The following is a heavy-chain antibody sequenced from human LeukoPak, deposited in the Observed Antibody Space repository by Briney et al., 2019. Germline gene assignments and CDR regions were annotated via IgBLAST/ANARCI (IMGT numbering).Heavy chain of an antibody. CDR1: GFTFSSYA. J-gene: IGHJ4*02. Sequence: PGGSLRLSCAASGFTFSSYAMHWVRQAPGKGLEYVSAISSNGGSTYYANSVKGRFTISRDNSKNTLYLQMGSLRAEDMAVYYCARGGAAASPFDYWGQGTLVTVSS. V-gene: IGHV3-64*01. D-gene: IGHD6-13*01. CDR3: ARGGAAASPFDY. CDR2: ISSNGGST.